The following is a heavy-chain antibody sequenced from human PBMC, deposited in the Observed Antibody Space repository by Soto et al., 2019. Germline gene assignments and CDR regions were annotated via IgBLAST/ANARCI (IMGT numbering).Heavy chain of an antibody. J-gene: IGHJ6*03. Sequence: GGSLRLSCAASGFTFSSYSMNWVRQAPGKGLEWVSYISSSSSTIYYADSVKGRFTISRDNAKNSLYLQMNSLRAEDTAVYYCAGELAARRVYYYYMDVWGKGTTVTVSS. CDR2: ISSSSSTI. D-gene: IGHD6-6*01. CDR1: GFTFSSYS. CDR3: AGELAARRVYYYYMDV. V-gene: IGHV3-48*01.